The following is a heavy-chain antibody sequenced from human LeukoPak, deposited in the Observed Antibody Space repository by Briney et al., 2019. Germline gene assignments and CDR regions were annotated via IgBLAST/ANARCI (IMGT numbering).Heavy chain of an antibody. D-gene: IGHD1-1*01. V-gene: IGHV4-34*01. Sequence: PSETLSLTCAVYGGSFSGCYWSWIRQPPGKGLEWIGEINHSGSTNYNPSLKSRVTISVDTSKNQLSLKLSSVTAADTAVYYCARGSIRPPSHFDYWGQGPLVTVSS. CDR3: ARGSIRPPSHFDY. J-gene: IGHJ4*02. CDR1: GGSFSGCY. CDR2: INHSGST.